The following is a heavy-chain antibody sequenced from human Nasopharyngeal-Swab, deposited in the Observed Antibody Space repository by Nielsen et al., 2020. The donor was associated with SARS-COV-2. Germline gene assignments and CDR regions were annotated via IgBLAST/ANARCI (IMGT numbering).Heavy chain of an antibody. CDR3: ANAQYSSGLNLG. CDR1: GFTFSSYG. D-gene: IGHD6-19*01. CDR2: ISYDGSNK. Sequence: GSLKISCAASGFTFSSYGMHWVRQAPGKGLEWVAVISYDGSNKYYADSVKGRFTISRDNSKNTLYLQMNSLRAEDTAVYYCANAQYSSGLNLGGGQGTLVTVSS. J-gene: IGHJ4*02. V-gene: IGHV3-30*18.